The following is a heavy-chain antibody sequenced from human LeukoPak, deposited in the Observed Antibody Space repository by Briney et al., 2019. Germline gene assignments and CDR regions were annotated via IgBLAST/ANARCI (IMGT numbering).Heavy chain of an antibody. CDR3: ARLSLIAVAAARLRSYYYGMDV. CDR2: IYSGGST. V-gene: IGHV3-53*01. D-gene: IGHD6-19*01. J-gene: IGHJ6*02. CDR1: VFIFSNYC. Sequence: GGSLRLSCAASVFIFSNYCMNWVRQAPWKGLEWVSVIYSGGSTYYADSVKGRFTISRDNSKNTLYLQMNSLRAEDTAVYYCARLSLIAVAAARLRSYYYGMDVWGQGTTVTVSS.